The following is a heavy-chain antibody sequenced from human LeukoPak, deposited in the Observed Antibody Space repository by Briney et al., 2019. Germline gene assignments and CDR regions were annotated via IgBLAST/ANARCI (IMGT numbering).Heavy chain of an antibody. V-gene: IGHV3-48*02. CDR1: GFTFSSYG. CDR2: IRSSGDMI. CDR3: VRDPDALDY. Sequence: PGGSLRLSCAASGFTFSSYGMYWVRQAPGKGLEWVSYIRSSGDMIYYADSVKGRFIISRDNAKKSVYLQMNSLRDEDTAVYYCVRDPDALDYWGQGTQVTVSS. J-gene: IGHJ4*02.